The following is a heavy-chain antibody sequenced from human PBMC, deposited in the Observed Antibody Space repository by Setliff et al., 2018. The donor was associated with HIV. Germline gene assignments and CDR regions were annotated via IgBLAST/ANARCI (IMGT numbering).Heavy chain of an antibody. CDR2: IDSSGTT. V-gene: IGHV4-61*02. J-gene: IGHJ5*02. CDR3: ARDRHSSGLGSYGP. D-gene: IGHD3-10*01. Sequence: TLSLTCSVSGGSISSGDNYWSWIRQSAGRGLEWIGRIDSSGTTDYKPSLKGRVAISVDTSRNQFSLRVTSVTAADTAVYFCARDRHSSGLGSYGPWGPGILVTVSS. CDR1: GGSISSGDNY.